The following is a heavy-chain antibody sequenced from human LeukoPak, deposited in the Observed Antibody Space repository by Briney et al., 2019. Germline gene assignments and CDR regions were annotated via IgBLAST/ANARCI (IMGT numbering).Heavy chain of an antibody. CDR1: GFTFSSYA. J-gene: IGHJ4*02. CDR2: ISGSGGST. Sequence: GGSLRLSCAASGFTFSSYAMSWVRQAPGKGLEWVSAISGSGGSTYYADSVKGRFTISRDNSKNTLYLQMNSLRAEDTAVYYCAKDQDYDYVLARFDYWGQGTLVTVST. D-gene: IGHD3-16*01. CDR3: AKDQDYDYVLARFDY. V-gene: IGHV3-23*01.